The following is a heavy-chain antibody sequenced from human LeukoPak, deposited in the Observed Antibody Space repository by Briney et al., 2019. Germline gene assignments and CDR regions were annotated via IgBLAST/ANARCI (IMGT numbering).Heavy chain of an antibody. CDR3: TRRAKDDRSGYYST. V-gene: IGHV3-73*01. CDR2: IRSKANSYAT. CDR1: GCTFSGSA. D-gene: IGHD3-22*01. Sequence: GESLRLSCAASGCTFSGSAMHWVRQASGKGLEWVGRIRSKANSYATAYAASVTGRFTISRDESKNTAYLQMHSLKTEDTAVYYCTRRAKDDRSGYYSTWGQGTLVTVSS. J-gene: IGHJ5*02.